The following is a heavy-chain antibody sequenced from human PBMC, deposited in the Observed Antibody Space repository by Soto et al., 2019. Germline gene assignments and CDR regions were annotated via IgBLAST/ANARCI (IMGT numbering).Heavy chain of an antibody. D-gene: IGHD6-19*01. Sequence: GGSLRLSCAASGFTFSSYGMHWVRQAPGKGLEWVAVISYDGSNKYYADSVKGRFTISRDNSKNTLYLQMNSLRAEDTAVYYCAKNGAIAVAGHFDYWGQGTLVTVSS. CDR2: ISYDGSNK. V-gene: IGHV3-30*18. CDR1: GFTFSSYG. CDR3: AKNGAIAVAGHFDY. J-gene: IGHJ4*02.